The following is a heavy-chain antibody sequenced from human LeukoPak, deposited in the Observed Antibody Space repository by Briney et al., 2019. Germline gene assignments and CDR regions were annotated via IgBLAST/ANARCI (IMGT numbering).Heavy chain of an antibody. D-gene: IGHD3-22*01. J-gene: IGHJ6*02. V-gene: IGHV3-48*02. CDR2: TSSSSTTI. Sequence: GGSLRLSCAASGFTFSSYWMHWVRQAPGKGLEWVSYTSSSSTTIYYADSVKGRFTISRDNAKNSLYLQMNSLRDEDTAVYYCARDPTYDSSGYYQYYYGMDVWGQGTTVTVSS. CDR1: GFTFSSYW. CDR3: ARDPTYDSSGYYQYYYGMDV.